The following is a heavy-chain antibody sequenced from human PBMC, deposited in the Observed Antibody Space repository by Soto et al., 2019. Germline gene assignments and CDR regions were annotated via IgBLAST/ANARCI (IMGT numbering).Heavy chain of an antibody. CDR1: GYTFTSYD. D-gene: IGHD3-16*01. V-gene: IGHV1-8*01. Sequence: ASVKVSCKASGYTFTSYDINWVRQATGQGLEWMGWMNPNSGNTGYAQKFQGRVTMTRNTSISTAYMELSSLRSEDTAVYYCARGYDYIWGSETYYYYYMDVWGKGTPVTVSS. J-gene: IGHJ6*03. CDR3: ARGYDYIWGSETYYYYYMDV. CDR2: MNPNSGNT.